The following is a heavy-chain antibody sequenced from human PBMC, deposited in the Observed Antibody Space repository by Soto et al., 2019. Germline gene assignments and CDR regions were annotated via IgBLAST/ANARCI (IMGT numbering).Heavy chain of an antibody. J-gene: IGHJ4*01. V-gene: IGHV4-39*01. CDR3: ARTLPTGSYFRY. CDR1: GDSLSSRTYY. D-gene: IGHD1-26*01. CDR2: MYYRGNT. Sequence: PSETLSLTCTVSGDSLSSRTYYWGWIRQPPGKGLEWIGTMYYRGNTYYTPPLKSRVTMSVDTSNNQFSLKLTSVTAADTAVYYCARTLPTGSYFRYWGHGTLVTVS.